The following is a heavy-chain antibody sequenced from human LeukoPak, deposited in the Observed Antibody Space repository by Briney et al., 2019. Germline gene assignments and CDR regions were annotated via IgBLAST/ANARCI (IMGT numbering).Heavy chain of an antibody. D-gene: IGHD3-10*01. CDR3: AKAGARGVIWE. Sequence: SETLSLTCTVSGGSSPSSNYYWGWIRQPPGKGLEWIGSIYYSGSTYYNPSLKSRVTISVDTSKNQFSLKQSSVTAADTAVYYCAKAGARGVIWEWGQGTLVTVSS. CDR1: GGSSPSSNYY. CDR2: IYYSGST. J-gene: IGHJ4*02. V-gene: IGHV4-39*01.